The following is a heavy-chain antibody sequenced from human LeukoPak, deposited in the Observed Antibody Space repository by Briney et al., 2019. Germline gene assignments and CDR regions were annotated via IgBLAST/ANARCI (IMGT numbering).Heavy chain of an antibody. CDR3: ARDIAPYY. CDR2: IFYNGST. D-gene: IGHD2-15*01. CDR1: GGSISTYY. J-gene: IGHJ4*02. Sequence: NTSETLSLTCTVSGGSISTYYWTWIRQPPGKGLEWIGHIFYNGSTNYNPSLESRVTISVDTSNNQFSLKVTSVTAADTAVYYCARDIAPYYWGRGTLVTVSS. V-gene: IGHV4-59*01.